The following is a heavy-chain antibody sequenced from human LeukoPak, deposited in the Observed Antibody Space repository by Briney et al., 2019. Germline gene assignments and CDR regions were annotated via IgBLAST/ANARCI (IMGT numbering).Heavy chain of an antibody. V-gene: IGHV1-24*01. CDR1: GYTLTELS. CDR3: ATDAADSSGYYYRSFAFDI. J-gene: IGHJ3*02. CDR2: FDPEDGET. D-gene: IGHD3-22*01. Sequence: ASVKVSCKVSGYTLTELSMHWVRQAPGKGLEWMGGFDPEDGETIYAQKFQGRVTMTEDTSTDTAYMELSSLRSEDTAAYYCATDAADSSGYYYRSFAFDIWGQGTMVTLSS.